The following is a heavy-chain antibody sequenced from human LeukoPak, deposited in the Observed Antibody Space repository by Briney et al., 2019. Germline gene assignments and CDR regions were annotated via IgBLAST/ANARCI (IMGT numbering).Heavy chain of an antibody. D-gene: IGHD6-13*01. J-gene: IGHJ4*02. V-gene: IGHV3-73*01. CDR1: GFTFSGSG. Sequence: GGSLRLSCAASGFTFSGSGMHWVRQASGKGLEWVGRIRSKVNSYATAYAASVKGRFTISRDNSKNTLYLQKNSLRAEDAALYYCAKDRPYGSSWYGAGDYWGQGTLVTVSS. CDR3: AKDRPYGSSWYGAGDY. CDR2: IRSKVNSYAT.